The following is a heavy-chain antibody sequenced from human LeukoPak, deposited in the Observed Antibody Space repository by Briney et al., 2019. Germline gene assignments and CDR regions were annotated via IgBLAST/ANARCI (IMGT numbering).Heavy chain of an antibody. CDR2: ISGSGGST. CDR3: AKAGQLWPTDFDY. CDR1: GGSFSGYY. V-gene: IGHV3-23*01. Sequence: ETLSLTCAVYGGSFSGYYWSWIRQAPGKGLEWVSAISGSGGSTYYADSVKGRFTISRDNSKNTLYLQMNSLRAEDTAVYYCAKAGQLWPTDFDYWGQGTLVTVSS. J-gene: IGHJ4*02. D-gene: IGHD5-18*01.